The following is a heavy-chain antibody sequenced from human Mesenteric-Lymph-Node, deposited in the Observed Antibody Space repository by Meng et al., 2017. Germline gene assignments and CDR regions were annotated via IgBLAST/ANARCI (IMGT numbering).Heavy chain of an antibody. V-gene: IGHV6-1*01. CDR3: ARDWGDVRGGFDF. D-gene: IGHD3-10*02. CDR2: TYYRSKYYN. Sequence: QGQLQQSGPGLVKPSQTPSLPCAISGDSVSSNSAAWNWIRQSPSRGLEWLGRTYYRSKYYNDYALSVKSRITINPDTSKNQFSLQLNSVTPEDTAIYYCARDWGDVRGGFDFWGQGTLVTVSS. CDR1: GDSVSSNSAA. J-gene: IGHJ4*02.